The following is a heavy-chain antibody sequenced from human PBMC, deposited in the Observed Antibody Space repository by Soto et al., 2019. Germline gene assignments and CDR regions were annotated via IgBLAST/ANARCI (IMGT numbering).Heavy chain of an antibody. J-gene: IGHJ6*02. V-gene: IGHV4-34*01. CDR3: AKPDTVMLIYGMDV. CDR2: INDSGGT. Sequence: SETLSLTCAVYGGSFSGYYWTWIRQPPGKGLEWIGEINDSGGTDYNPSLKSRVTISLDTSKNQLSLKLRSVTAADTAVYFCAKPDTVMLIYGMDVWGQGTTVTVSS. CDR1: GGSFSGYY. D-gene: IGHD3-16*01.